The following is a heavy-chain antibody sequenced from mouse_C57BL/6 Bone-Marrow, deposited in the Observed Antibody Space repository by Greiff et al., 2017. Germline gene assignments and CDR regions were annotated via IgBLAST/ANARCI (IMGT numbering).Heavy chain of an antibody. D-gene: IGHD1-2*01. V-gene: IGHV5-6*01. CDR3: SSPASETAMDY. J-gene: IGHJ4*01. CDR2: ISSGGSYT. CDR1: GFTFSSYG. Sequence: EVQLVESGGDLVKPGGSLKLSCAASGFTFSSYGMSWVRQTPDKRLEWVATISSGGSYTYYPDSVKGRFTISRDNAKNTLDLQMSSLKSEDTAVYYCSSPASETAMDYWGQGTSVTVSS.